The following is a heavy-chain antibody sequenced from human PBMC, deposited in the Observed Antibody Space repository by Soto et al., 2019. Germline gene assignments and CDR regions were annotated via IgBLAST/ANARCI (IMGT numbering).Heavy chain of an antibody. Sequence: SETLSLTCAVSGGSISSGWWTWVRQPPGKGLEWIGEILYSGTTNYNSSLNSRVTISIDSSKKQFSLILSSVTAADTAVYYCSSRITDAPTWGQGTLVTVSS. J-gene: IGHJ5*02. CDR2: ILYSGTT. D-gene: IGHD2-2*01. V-gene: IGHV4-4*02. CDR3: SSRITDAPT. CDR1: GGSISSGW.